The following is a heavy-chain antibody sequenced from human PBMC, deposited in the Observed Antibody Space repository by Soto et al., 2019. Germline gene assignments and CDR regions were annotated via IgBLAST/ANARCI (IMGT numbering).Heavy chain of an antibody. CDR1: GFIVSDYD. V-gene: IGHV3-11*01. D-gene: IGHD1-7*01. CDR2: ITTSGTTM. Sequence: QVQLVESGGGLVKPGGSLRLSCAASGFIVSDYDMTCIRQAPGKGLEWVSCITTSGTTMYYTDSMKGRFTISRDNAKNSVYLQMNNLRDEDTAIYYCARHGGTFDPWGQGTLVSVSS. J-gene: IGHJ5*02. CDR3: ARHGGTFDP.